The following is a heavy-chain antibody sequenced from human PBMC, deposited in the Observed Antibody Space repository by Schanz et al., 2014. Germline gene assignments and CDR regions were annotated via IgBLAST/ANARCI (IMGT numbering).Heavy chain of an antibody. CDR2: IIPVLNIA. J-gene: IGHJ4*02. CDR1: GYTFVSYS. D-gene: IGHD6-13*01. V-gene: IGHV1-69*09. Sequence: QVQLVQSGAEVKKPGASVKVSCKASGYTFVSYSMHWVRQAPGQGLEWMGKIIPVLNIATYAQRFQGRVSITADTSTNTAYMELSSLTSEDTAVYYCASSGAGYSSSWDFDYWGQGTLVTVSS. CDR3: ASSGAGYSSSWDFDY.